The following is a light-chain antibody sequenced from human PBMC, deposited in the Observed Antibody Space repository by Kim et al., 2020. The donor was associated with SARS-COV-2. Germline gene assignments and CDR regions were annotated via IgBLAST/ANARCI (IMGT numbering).Light chain of an antibody. CDR2: GAS. J-gene: IGKJ5*01. CDR3: QQFGTLPIT. V-gene: IGKV3-20*01. Sequence: SPATLSLSPGESATLSCRASQSVSSSYFAGYQQNPGQAPRLLFYGASSRFSGGGSGTDFTLTITRLEPEDFAVYYCQQFGTLPITFGQGTRLEIK. CDR1: QSVSSSY.